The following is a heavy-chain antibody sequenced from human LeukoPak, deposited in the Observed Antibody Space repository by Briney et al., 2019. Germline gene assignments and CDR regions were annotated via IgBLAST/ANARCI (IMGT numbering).Heavy chain of an antibody. D-gene: IGHD4-17*01. J-gene: IGHJ4*02. V-gene: IGHV1-69*05. CDR3: ARGIMTTVTTPYDY. CDR2: IIPIFGTA. CDR1: GGTFSSYA. Sequence: SVKVSCKASGGTFSSYAISWVRQAPGQGLEWMGGIIPIFGTANYAQKFQGRVTITTDESTSTAYMELSSLRSEDTAVYYRARGIMTTVTTPYDYWGQGTLVTVSS.